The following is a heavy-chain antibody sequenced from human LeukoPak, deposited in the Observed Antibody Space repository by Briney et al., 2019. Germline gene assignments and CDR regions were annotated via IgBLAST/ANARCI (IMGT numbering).Heavy chain of an antibody. CDR3: ARDMTTATTCYLQH. D-gene: IGHD4-17*01. CDR1: GFTFSDYS. V-gene: IGHV3-21*06. CDR2: ISSRSTYR. J-gene: IGHJ1*01. Sequence: GGSLRLSCAASGFTFSDYSMNWVRQAPGKGLEWVSSISSRSTYRYYADSVKGRFTISRDNAKNSLCLQMNSLRAEDTAVYYCARDMTTATTCYLQHWGPGTLVTVSS.